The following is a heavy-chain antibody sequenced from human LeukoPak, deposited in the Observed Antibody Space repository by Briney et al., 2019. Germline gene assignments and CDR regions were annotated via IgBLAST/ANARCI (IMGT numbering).Heavy chain of an antibody. CDR2: ISSSGSTI. D-gene: IGHD3-10*01. J-gene: IGHJ5*02. CDR1: GFTFSSYE. CDR3: TKAPPGKFDP. V-gene: IGHV3-48*03. Sequence: GGSLRLSCAASGFTFSSYEMNWVRQAPGKGLEWVSYISSSGSTIYYADSVKGRFTISRDNAKNSLYLQMNSLRAEDTAVYYCTKAPPGKFDPWGQGTLVTVSS.